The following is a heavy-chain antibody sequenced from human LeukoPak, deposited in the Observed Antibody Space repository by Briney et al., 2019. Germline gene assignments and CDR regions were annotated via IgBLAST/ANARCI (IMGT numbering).Heavy chain of an antibody. CDR1: GDSISSYY. Sequence: SETLSLTCTVSGDSISSYYWSWIRQPAGRGLEWIGRIYTSGSTNYNPSLKSRVTISVDASKNQFSLKLSSVTAADTAVYYCARHLVGAAEFHYWGQGTLVTVSS. J-gene: IGHJ4*02. D-gene: IGHD1-26*01. V-gene: IGHV4-4*07. CDR2: IYTSGST. CDR3: ARHLVGAAEFHY.